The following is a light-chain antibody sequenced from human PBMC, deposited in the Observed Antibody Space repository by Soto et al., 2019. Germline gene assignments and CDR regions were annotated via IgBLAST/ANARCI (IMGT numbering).Light chain of an antibody. CDR3: HHYNSWPYT. Sequence: EIVMTQSPATLSLSPGERATLSCRASQSVNSNLAWYQQKAGQAPRLLIYGASTRATGVPARFSGSGSGTEFTLTISSLQSEDFAVYYCHHYNSWPYTFGQGTKVDI. V-gene: IGKV3-15*01. J-gene: IGKJ2*01. CDR2: GAS. CDR1: QSVNSN.